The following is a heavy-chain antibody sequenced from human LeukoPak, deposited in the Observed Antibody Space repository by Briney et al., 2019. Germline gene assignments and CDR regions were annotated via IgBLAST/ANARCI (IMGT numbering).Heavy chain of an antibody. CDR3: ASPQGGHGPGAFDI. D-gene: IGHD3-16*01. V-gene: IGHV1-8*03. CDR1: GYTFISND. Sequence: GASVKVSCKASGYTFISNDINWVRQATGQGLEWMGWMNPNSGNTGYAQKFQGRLTITRNTSISTAYMELSSLRSEDTAVYYCASPQGGHGPGAFDIWGQGTMVTVSS. CDR2: MNPNSGNT. J-gene: IGHJ3*02.